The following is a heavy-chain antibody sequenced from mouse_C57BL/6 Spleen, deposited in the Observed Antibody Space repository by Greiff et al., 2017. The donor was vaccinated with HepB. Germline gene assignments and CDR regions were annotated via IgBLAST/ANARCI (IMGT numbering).Heavy chain of an antibody. V-gene: IGHV1-61*01. CDR3: ARSGGLRHAMDY. D-gene: IGHD2-2*01. J-gene: IGHJ4*01. CDR1: GYTFTSYW. CDR2: IYPADSET. Sequence: VQLQQPGAELVRPGSSVKLSCKASGYTFTSYWMDWVKQRPGQGLEWIGNIYPADSETHYNQKFKDKATLTVDKSSSTAYMQLSSLTSEDSAVYYCARSGGLRHAMDYWGQGTSVTVSS.